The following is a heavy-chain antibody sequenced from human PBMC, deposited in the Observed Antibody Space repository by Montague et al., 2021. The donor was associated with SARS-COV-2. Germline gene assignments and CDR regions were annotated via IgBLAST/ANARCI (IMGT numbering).Heavy chain of an antibody. V-gene: IGHV6-1*01. J-gene: IGHJ4*02. CDR2: TYYRSKWYT. Sequence: CAISGDSVYSNSAAWNWIRQSPSGGLEWLGRTYYRSKWYTDYAPSVKTRITIPPDTSNNQFSLHLNSVTPGDTAVYYCAREGTMPGPRGFYFDNWGQGTLVTVSS. CDR3: AREGTMPGPRGFYFDN. D-gene: IGHD1-1*01. CDR1: GDSVYSNSAA.